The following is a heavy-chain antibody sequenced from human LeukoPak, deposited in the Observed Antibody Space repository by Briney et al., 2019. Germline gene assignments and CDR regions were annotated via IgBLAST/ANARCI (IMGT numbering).Heavy chain of an antibody. J-gene: IGHJ3*01. CDR1: GFAFSGFW. D-gene: IGHD6-6*01. CDR2: INSDGSEG. CDR3: ARSSYCSSSSV. V-gene: IGHV3-7*03. Sequence: GGSLRLSCAVSGFAFSGFWMSWSRQAPGKGLEWVASINSDGSEGYYADVVKGRFTISRDNAKNSLYLQINSLRAEDTAVYYCARSSYCSSSSVWGQGTMVTVSS.